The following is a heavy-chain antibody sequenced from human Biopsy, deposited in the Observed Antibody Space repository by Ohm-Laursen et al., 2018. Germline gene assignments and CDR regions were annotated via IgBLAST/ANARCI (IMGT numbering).Heavy chain of an antibody. CDR3: ARDPRYGYGSYFDY. Sequence: GASVKASCKPSGYTFTGYYMHWVRQAPGQGLECMGWINPNSGVTKYAQRFQGRVTMTRDTSISTAYMELSRLRSDDTAVYYCARDPRYGYGSYFDYWGQGTLVAVSS. CDR2: INPNSGVT. CDR1: GYTFTGYY. J-gene: IGHJ4*02. D-gene: IGHD3-10*01. V-gene: IGHV1-2*02.